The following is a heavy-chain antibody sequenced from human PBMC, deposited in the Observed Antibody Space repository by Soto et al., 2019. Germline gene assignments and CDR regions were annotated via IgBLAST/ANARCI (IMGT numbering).Heavy chain of an antibody. CDR1: GFTFSSYA. D-gene: IGHD3-10*01. V-gene: IGHV3-23*01. J-gene: IGHJ6*02. CDR3: AKTKFRVVVVNV. CDR2: ISNSGNT. Sequence: EVQLLESGGALVQPGGSLRLSCAASGFTFSSYAMYWVRQAPGKGLEWVSTISNSGNTYYADSVEGRFTISRDNSKNTLYLQMNSLRAEDTAVYYCAKTKFRVVVVNVWGQGTTVTVSS.